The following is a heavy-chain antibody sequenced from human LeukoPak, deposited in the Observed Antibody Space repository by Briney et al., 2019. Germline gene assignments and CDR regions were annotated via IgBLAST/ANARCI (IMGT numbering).Heavy chain of an antibody. V-gene: IGHV3-21*01. CDR3: ARDSPRYLDWSYLFDY. CDR2: ISSSSSYI. Sequence: GGSLRLSCAASGFTFSSYSMNWVRQAPGKGLEWVSSISSSSSYIYYADSVKGRFTISRDNAKNSLYLQMNSLRAEDTAVYYCARDSPRYLDWSYLFDYWGQGTLVTVSS. D-gene: IGHD3-9*01. J-gene: IGHJ4*02. CDR1: GFTFSSYS.